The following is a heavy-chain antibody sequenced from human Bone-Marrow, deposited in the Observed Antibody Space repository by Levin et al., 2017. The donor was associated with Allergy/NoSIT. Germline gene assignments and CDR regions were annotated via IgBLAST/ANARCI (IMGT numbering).Heavy chain of an antibody. D-gene: IGHD6-19*01. CDR2: INHSGST. CDR1: GGSFSGYY. V-gene: IGHV4-34*01. J-gene: IGHJ4*02. Sequence: PSETLSLTCAVYGGSFSGYYWSWIRQPPGKGLEWIGEINHSGSTNYNPSLKSRVTISVDTSKNQFSLKLSSVTAADTAVYYCARVGSSGWYGSDYWGQGTLVTVSS. CDR3: ARVGSSGWYGSDY.